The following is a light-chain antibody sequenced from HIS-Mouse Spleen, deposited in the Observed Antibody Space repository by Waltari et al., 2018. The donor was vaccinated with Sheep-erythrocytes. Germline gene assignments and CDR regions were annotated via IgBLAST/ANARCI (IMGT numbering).Light chain of an antibody. CDR2: GAS. J-gene: IGKJ4*01. Sequence: EIVLTQSPGTLSLSPGERATLSCRASQSVSSSYLAWYQQKPGQAPRLLIYGASSRATGIPDRFSGSGSGTDFTLTISSLQPEDFATYYCQQSYSTPPLTFGGGTKVEIK. V-gene: IGKV3-20*01. CDR3: QQSYSTPPLT. CDR1: QSVSSSY.